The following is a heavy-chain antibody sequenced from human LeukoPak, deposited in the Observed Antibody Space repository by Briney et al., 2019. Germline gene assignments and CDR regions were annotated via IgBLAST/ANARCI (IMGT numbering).Heavy chain of an antibody. CDR3: ATSYGSGSRDYYYYMDV. J-gene: IGHJ6*03. D-gene: IGHD3-10*01. CDR2: IYSGGST. CDR1: GFTVSSNY. V-gene: IGHV3-66*01. Sequence: GGSLRLSCAASGFTVSSNYMSWVRQAPGKGLEWVSVIYSGGSTYYADSVKGRFTISRDNSKNTLYLQMNSLRAEDTAVYYCATSYGSGSRDYYYYMDVWGKGTTVTISS.